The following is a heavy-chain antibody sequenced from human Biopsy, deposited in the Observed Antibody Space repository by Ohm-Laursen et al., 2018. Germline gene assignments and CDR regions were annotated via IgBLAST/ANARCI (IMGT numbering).Heavy chain of an antibody. CDR3: ARADYYYDSRGYFSPRGGPDY. J-gene: IGHJ4*02. V-gene: IGHV1-2*02. CDR1: GYAFIGYF. CDR2: INPTSGDT. Sequence: ASVKVSCKTSGYAFIGYFLHWVRQAPGQGLEWLGWINPTSGDTNYAQSFHGRVTMTRDTSINTAYLDLSGLRSDDTAVYYCARADYYYDSRGYFSPRGGPDYWGQGTLVIVSS. D-gene: IGHD3-22*01.